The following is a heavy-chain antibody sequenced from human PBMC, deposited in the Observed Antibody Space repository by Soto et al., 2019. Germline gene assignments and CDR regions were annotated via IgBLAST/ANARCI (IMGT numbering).Heavy chain of an antibody. CDR3: ARDPIVVVVAATPGSAFDI. D-gene: IGHD2-15*01. CDR1: GYTFTSYG. J-gene: IGHJ3*02. V-gene: IGHV1-18*01. CDR2: ISAYNGNT. Sequence: QVQLVQSGAEVKKPGASVKVSYKASGYTFTSYGISWVRQAPGQGLEWMGWISAYNGNTNYAQKLQGRVTMTTDTSTSTAYMELRSLRSDDTAVYYCARDPIVVVVAATPGSAFDIWGQGTMVTVSS.